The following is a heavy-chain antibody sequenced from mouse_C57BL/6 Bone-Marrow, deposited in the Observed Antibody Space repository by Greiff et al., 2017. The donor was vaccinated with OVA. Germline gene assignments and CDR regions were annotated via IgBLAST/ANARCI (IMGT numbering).Heavy chain of an antibody. CDR3: AREEEGPAWFAY. Sequence: VQLQQSGPELVKPGASVKMSCKASGYTFTDYNMHWVKQSHGKSLEWIGYINPNNGGTSYNQKFKGKATLTVNKSSSTAYMELRSLTSEDSAVYYCAREEEGPAWFAYWGQGTLVTVSA. D-gene: IGHD3-3*01. V-gene: IGHV1-22*01. CDR1: GYTFTDYN. CDR2: INPNNGGT. J-gene: IGHJ3*01.